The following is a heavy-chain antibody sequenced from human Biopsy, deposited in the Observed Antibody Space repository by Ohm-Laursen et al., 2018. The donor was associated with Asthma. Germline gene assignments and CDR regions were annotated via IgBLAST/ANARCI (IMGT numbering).Heavy chain of an antibody. J-gene: IGHJ6*02. V-gene: IGHV3-30*18. Sequence: SLRLSCSASGFAFGNYAMYWVRQASGKGPEWVALISYDGREKGYVDSVKGRFTISRDNFRNTLYVEMSSLRPEDSATYYCAKDRFDGSVTSHYYYYGIDVWGQGTAVTVSS. CDR1: GFAFGNYA. CDR3: AKDRFDGSVTSHYYYYGIDV. D-gene: IGHD3-10*01. CDR2: ISYDGREK.